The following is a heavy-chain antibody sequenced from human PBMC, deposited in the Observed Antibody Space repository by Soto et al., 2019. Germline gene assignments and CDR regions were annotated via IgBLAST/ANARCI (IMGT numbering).Heavy chain of an antibody. V-gene: IGHV4-59*01. CDR2: IYYSGST. J-gene: IGHJ6*02. D-gene: IGHD3-3*01. CDR3: ARDPAFWSGYYYGMDV. Sequence: SETLSLTCTVSGVSISSYYWSWIRQPPGKGLEWIGYIYYSGSTNYNPSLKSRVTISVDTSKNQFSLKLSSVTAADTAVYYCARDPAFWSGYYYGMDVWGQGTTVTVSS. CDR1: GVSISSYY.